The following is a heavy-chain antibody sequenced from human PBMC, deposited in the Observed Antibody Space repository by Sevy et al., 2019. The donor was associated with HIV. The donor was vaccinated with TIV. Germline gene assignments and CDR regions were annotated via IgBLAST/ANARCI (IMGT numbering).Heavy chain of an antibody. J-gene: IGHJ6*02. V-gene: IGHV3-23*01. Sequence: GGYLRLSCAASGFTFDNNAMYWVRQAPGKGLEWVSAISGSGLSTNYAASVRGRFTISRDISKTTLYLQMNSLRAEDTAVYYCAKVYYYDSGAVIPRGMDVWGHGTTVTVSS. CDR3: AKVYYYDSGAVIPRGMDV. CDR1: GFTFDNNA. CDR2: ISGSGLST. D-gene: IGHD3-10*01.